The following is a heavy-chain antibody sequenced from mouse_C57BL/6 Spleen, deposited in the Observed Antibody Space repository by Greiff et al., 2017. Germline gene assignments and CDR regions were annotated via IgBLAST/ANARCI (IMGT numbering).Heavy chain of an antibody. V-gene: IGHV5-4*01. CDR2: ISDGGSYT. Sequence: EVKLQESGGGLVKPGGSLKLSCAASGFTFSSYAMSWVRQTPEKRLEWVATISDGGSYTYYPDNVKGRFTISRDNAKNNLYLQMSHLKSEDTAMYYCAREGTTVVDWYFDVWGTGTTVTVSS. D-gene: IGHD1-1*01. CDR1: GFTFSSYA. J-gene: IGHJ1*03. CDR3: AREGTTVVDWYFDV.